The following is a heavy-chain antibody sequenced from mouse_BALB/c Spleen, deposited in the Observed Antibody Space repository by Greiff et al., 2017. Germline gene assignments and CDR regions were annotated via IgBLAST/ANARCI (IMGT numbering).Heavy chain of an antibody. CDR3: ADDGYYFDY. Sequence: VHVKQSGAELVKPGASVKLSCTASGFNIKDTYMHWVKQRPEQGLEWIGRIDPANGNTKYDPKFQGKATITADTSSNTAYLQLSSLTSEDTAVYYCADDGYYFDYWGQGTTLTVSS. CDR1: GFNIKDTY. J-gene: IGHJ2*01. CDR2: IDPANGNT. V-gene: IGHV14-3*02. D-gene: IGHD2-3*01.